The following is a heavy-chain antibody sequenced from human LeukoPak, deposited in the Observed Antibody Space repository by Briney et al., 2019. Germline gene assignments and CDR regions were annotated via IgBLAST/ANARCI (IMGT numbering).Heavy chain of an antibody. D-gene: IGHD6-19*01. CDR3: ARVFREQWLVSPRFDP. Sequence: GGSLRLSCAASGFTFSDYYMSWIRQAPGKGLEWVSYISSSGSTIYYADSVKGRFTISRDNAKNSLYLQMNSLRAEDTAVYYCARVFREQWLVSPRFDPWGQGTLVTVSS. J-gene: IGHJ5*02. CDR1: GFTFSDYY. V-gene: IGHV3-11*01. CDR2: ISSSGSTI.